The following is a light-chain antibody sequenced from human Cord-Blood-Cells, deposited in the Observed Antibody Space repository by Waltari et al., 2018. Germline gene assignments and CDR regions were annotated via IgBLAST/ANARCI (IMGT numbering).Light chain of an antibody. CDR1: SRDVGGYNY. CDR2: DVS. Sequence: QPALTQPASVSGSPGQSITISCTGTSRDVGGYNYVSWYQQHPGKAPKLMIYDVSKRPSGVSHRFSGSKSGNTASLTISGLQAEDEADYYCSSYPSSSTWVFGGGTKLTVL. CDR3: SSYPSSSTWV. V-gene: IGLV2-14*01. J-gene: IGLJ3*02.